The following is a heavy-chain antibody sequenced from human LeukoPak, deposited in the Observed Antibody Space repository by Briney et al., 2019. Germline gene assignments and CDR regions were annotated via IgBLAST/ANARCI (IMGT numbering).Heavy chain of an antibody. D-gene: IGHD4-23*01. CDR2: IYYSGST. CDR3: ARGSYGGKQKVFDY. CDR1: GGSISSSSYY. V-gene: IGHV4-39*07. J-gene: IGHJ4*02. Sequence: SETLSLTCTVSGGSISSSSYYWGWIRQPPGKGLEWIGSIYYSGSTNYNPSLKSRVTISVDTSKNQFSLKLSSVTAADTAVYYCARGSYGGKQKVFDYWGQGTLVTVSS.